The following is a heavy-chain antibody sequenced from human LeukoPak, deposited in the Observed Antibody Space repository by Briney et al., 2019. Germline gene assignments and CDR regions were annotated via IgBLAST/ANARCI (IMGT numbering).Heavy chain of an antibody. CDR1: GFTFSSYA. Sequence: GGSLRLSCAASGFTFSSYAISWVRQAPGKGLEWVSAISGSGGSTYYADSVKGRFTISRDNSKNTLYLQMNSLRAEDTAVYYCAKGRYIRNPGQQVHWGQGTLVTVSS. CDR3: AKGRYIRNPGQQVH. J-gene: IGHJ4*02. D-gene: IGHD1-14*01. V-gene: IGHV3-23*01. CDR2: ISGSGGST.